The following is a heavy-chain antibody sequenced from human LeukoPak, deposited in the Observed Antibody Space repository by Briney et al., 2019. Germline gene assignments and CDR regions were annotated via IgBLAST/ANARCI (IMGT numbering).Heavy chain of an antibody. CDR2: IKQDGSEK. D-gene: IGHD4-11*01. CDR1: GFTFSSYS. Sequence: GGSLRLSCAASGFTFSSYSMNWVRQAPGKGLEWVANIKQDGSEKYYVDSVKGRFTISRDNAKNSLYLQMKSLRAEDTAVYYCARLQGYYYYMDVWGKGTTVTISS. J-gene: IGHJ6*03. V-gene: IGHV3-7*01. CDR3: ARLQGYYYYMDV.